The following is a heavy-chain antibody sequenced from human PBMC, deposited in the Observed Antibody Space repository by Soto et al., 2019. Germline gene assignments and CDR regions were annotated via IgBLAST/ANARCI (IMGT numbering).Heavy chain of an antibody. V-gene: IGHV1-2*02. Sequence: ASVKVSCKASGYTFTGYYMHWVRQAPGQGLEWMGWINPNRGGTNYAQKFQGRVTMTRDTSISTAYMELSRLRSDDTAVYYCARSAYYYYSMDVWGQGTTVTVSS. CDR1: GYTFTGYY. J-gene: IGHJ6*02. CDR3: ARSAYYYYSMDV. CDR2: INPNRGGT.